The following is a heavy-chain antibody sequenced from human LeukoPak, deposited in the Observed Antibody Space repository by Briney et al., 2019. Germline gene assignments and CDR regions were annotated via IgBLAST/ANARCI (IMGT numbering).Heavy chain of an antibody. V-gene: IGHV4-59*01. Sequence: SETLSLTCTVSGGSISSYYWSWIRQPPGEGLEWIGYIYYSGSTNYNPSLKSRVTISVDTSKNQFSLKLSSVTAADTAVYYCARMSTAAGTGLFDYWGQGTLVTVSS. CDR3: ARMSTAAGTGLFDY. CDR2: IYYSGST. J-gene: IGHJ4*02. CDR1: GGSISSYY. D-gene: IGHD6-13*01.